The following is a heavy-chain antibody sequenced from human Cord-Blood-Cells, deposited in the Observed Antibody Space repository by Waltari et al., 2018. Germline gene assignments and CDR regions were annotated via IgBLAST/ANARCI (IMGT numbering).Heavy chain of an antibody. D-gene: IGHD3-3*01. J-gene: IGHJ3*02. CDR2: IYYSGST. CDR3: ARHDPTDYDFWSGYAFDI. V-gene: IGHV4-39*01. CDR1: GGSISSSSYY. Sequence: QLQLQESGPGLVKPSETLSLTCTVSGGSISSSSYYWGWIRQPPGKGLEWIGSIYYSGSTYFNPSLKGRLTISVDTSKNQFSLKLSSVTAADTAVYYCARHDPTDYDFWSGYAFDIWGQGTMVTVSS.